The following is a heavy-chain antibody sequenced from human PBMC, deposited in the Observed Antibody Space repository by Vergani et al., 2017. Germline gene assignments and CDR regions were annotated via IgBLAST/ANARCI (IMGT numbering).Heavy chain of an antibody. CDR3: ATSLPYSSGWYAYYYYYMDV. CDR1: GGSFSGCY. D-gene: IGHD6-19*01. Sequence: QVQLQQWGAGLLKPSETLSLTCAVYGGSFSGCYWSWIRQPPGKGLEWIGEINHSGSTNYNPSLKSRVTISVDTSKNQFSLKLSSVTAAGTAVYYCATSLPYSSGWYAYYYYYMDVWGKGTTVTVSS. CDR2: INHSGST. V-gene: IGHV4-34*01. J-gene: IGHJ6*03.